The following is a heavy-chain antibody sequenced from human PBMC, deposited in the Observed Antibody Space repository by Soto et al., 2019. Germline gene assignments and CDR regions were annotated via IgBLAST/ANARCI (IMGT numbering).Heavy chain of an antibody. CDR3: TTHPDY. Sequence: EVQLVESGGTLVKPGGSLRLSCAASGFTFSSALMTWVRQAPGKGLEWVGRIKSKTDGGTTDYGAPVRGRFTISRDDSKDPLFLQMNSLGTEDTAVYYCTTHPDYWGQGTLVTVSS. J-gene: IGHJ4*02. CDR2: IKSKTDGGTT. CDR1: GFTFSSAL. V-gene: IGHV3-15*02.